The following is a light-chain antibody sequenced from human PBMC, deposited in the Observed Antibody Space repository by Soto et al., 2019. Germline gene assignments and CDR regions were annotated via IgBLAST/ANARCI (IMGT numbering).Light chain of an antibody. J-gene: IGKJ5*01. CDR1: QSVRTN. CDR2: GAS. V-gene: IGKV3D-15*01. Sequence: EIVLTQSPATLSLSPGERATLSCRASQSVRTNLAWYQHKPGQAPRLLIYGASSRATGIPDRFSGSGSGTEFTLTISSLQSEDFAVYYCQQYNNWPITFGQGTRLEIK. CDR3: QQYNNWPIT.